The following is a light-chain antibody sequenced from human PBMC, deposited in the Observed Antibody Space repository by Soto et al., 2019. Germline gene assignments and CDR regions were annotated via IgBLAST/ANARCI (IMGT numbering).Light chain of an antibody. V-gene: IGKV3-20*01. CDR1: QSVSSSS. J-gene: IGKJ2*01. CDR3: QQYGSSPYT. CDR2: GAS. Sequence: ETVLTQSPGTLSLSPGERATLSCSARQSVSSSSLAWYQQKPGQAPRLLIYGASSRATCIPDRFSGSGSGTDFTLTISRLEPEDFAVFYCQQYGSSPYTFGQGTKLEIK.